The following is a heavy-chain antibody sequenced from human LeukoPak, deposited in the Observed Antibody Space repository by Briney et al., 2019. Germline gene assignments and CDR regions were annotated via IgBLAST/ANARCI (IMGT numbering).Heavy chain of an antibody. Sequence: KPSETLSLTCTVSGGSISSYYWSWLRQPAGKGLEWIGRIYTSGSTNYNPSLKSRVTMSVDTSKNQFSLKLSSVTAADTAVYYCAREFRPSQLERRIHYYYYMDVWGKGTTVTISS. D-gene: IGHD1-1*01. CDR2: IYTSGST. V-gene: IGHV4-4*07. J-gene: IGHJ6*03. CDR1: GGSISSYY. CDR3: AREFRPSQLERRIHYYYYMDV.